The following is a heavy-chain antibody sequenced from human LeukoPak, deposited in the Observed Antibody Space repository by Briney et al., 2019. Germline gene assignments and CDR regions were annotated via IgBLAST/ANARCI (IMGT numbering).Heavy chain of an antibody. CDR2: SYTSGST. CDR1: GVSISSGSYY. J-gene: IGHJ5*02. D-gene: IGHD5-18*01. Sequence: SEILSLTCTVSGVSISSGSYYWSWIRQPAGKGLEWIGRSYTSGSTNYNPSLKSRVTISVATSKNQFSLKLSSVTAAETAVYYCARDLAYRQDTKKWFDPWGQGTLVTVSS. V-gene: IGHV4-61*02. CDR3: ARDLAYRQDTKKWFDP.